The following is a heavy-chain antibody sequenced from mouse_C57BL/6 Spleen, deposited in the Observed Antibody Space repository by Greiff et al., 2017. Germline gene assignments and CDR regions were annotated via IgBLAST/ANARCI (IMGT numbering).Heavy chain of an antibody. CDR3: ARRGNYVGYYAMDY. D-gene: IGHD2-1*01. V-gene: IGHV5-17*01. J-gene: IGHJ4*01. CDR1: GFTFSDYG. CDR2: ISSGSSTI. Sequence: EVQLVESGGGLVKPGGSLKLSCAASGFTFSDYGMHWVRQAPETGLEWVAYISSGSSTIYYADTVKGRFTISRDNAKNTLFLQMTSLRSEDTAMYYCARRGNYVGYYAMDYWGQGTSVTVSS.